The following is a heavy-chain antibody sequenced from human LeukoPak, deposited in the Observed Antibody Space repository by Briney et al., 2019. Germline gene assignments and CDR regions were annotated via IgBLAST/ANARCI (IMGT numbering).Heavy chain of an antibody. CDR1: GGSISSSNW. D-gene: IGHD5-24*01. CDR2: IYHSGST. CDR3: ARDLTLHPYAFDI. V-gene: IGHV4-4*02. J-gene: IGHJ3*02. Sequence: SETLSLTCAVSGGSISSSNWWSLVRQPPGKGLEWIGEIYHSGSTNYNPSLKSRVTISVDKSKNQFSLKLSSVTAADTAVYYCARDLTLHPYAFDIWGQGTMVTVSS.